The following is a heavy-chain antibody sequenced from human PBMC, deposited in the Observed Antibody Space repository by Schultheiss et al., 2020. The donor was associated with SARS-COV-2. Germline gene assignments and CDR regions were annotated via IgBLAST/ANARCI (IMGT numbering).Heavy chain of an antibody. J-gene: IGHJ4*02. CDR2: IYPGDSVT. V-gene: IGHV5-51*01. Sequence: GESLKISCKGSGYSFTSYWIGWARQMPGKGLEWMGVIYPGDSVTRYSPSFKGQVTISVDKSISTAYLQWSSLKASDTAMYYCARRSTMIRPGYFDYWGQGTLVTVSS. D-gene: IGHD3-22*01. CDR1: GYSFTSYW. CDR3: ARRSTMIRPGYFDY.